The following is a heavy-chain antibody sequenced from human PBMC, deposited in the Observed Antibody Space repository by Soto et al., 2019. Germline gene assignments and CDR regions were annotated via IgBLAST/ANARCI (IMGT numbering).Heavy chain of an antibody. CDR2: ISSSSSTI. J-gene: IGHJ5*02. CDR1: GFTFSSYS. Sequence: GSLRLSCAASGFTFSSYSMNWVRQAPGKGLEWVSYISSSSSTIYYADSVKGRFTISRDNAKNSLYLQMNSLRDEDTAVYYCARDAPPLAYEYDPNWFDPWGQGTLVTVSS. D-gene: IGHD3-22*01. CDR3: ARDAPPLAYEYDPNWFDP. V-gene: IGHV3-48*02.